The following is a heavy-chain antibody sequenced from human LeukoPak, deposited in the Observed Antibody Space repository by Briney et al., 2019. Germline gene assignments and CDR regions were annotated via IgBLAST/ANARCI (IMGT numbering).Heavy chain of an antibody. V-gene: IGHV3-21*01. CDR3: AREPQHRSADY. CDR1: GFTFSSYS. CDR2: ISSSSSYI. Sequence: GGSLRLSCAASGFTFSSYSMNWVRQAPGKGLEWVSSISSSSSYIYYADSVKGRFTISRDNAKNSLYLQMNSLRAEDTAVYYCAREPQHRSADYWAREPWSPSPQ. J-gene: IGHJ4*02.